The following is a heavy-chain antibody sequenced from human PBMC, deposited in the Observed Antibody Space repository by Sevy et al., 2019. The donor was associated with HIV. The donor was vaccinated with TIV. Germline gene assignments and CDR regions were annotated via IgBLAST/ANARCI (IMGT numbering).Heavy chain of an antibody. Sequence: SETLSLTCTVSSGSISSYYWSWIRQPPGKGLEYIGYIHSSGTTNYNPSPKSRVTISVATSKNQFSLDHSSVTAADTAVYYCTRAPPVRSGDDSLNWFDPWGQGTLVTVSS. J-gene: IGHJ5*02. CDR2: IHSSGTT. V-gene: IGHV4-59*01. CDR3: TRAPPVRSGDDSLNWFDP. D-gene: IGHD5-12*01. CDR1: SGSISSYY.